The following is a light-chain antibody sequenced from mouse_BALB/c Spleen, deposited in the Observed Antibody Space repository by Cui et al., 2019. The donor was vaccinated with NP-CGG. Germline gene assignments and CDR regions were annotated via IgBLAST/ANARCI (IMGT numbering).Light chain of an antibody. V-gene: IGLV1*01. CDR2: GTN. CDR1: TGAVTTSNY. CDR3: ALWYSNHWV. Sequence: QAVVTKESALTTSPGETITLTCRSNTGAVTTSNYANWVQEKPDHLFTGLIGGTNNRAPGVPARFSGSLIGDKAAPTITGAQTEDEAIYFCALWYSNHWVSGGGTKLTVL. J-gene: IGLJ1*01.